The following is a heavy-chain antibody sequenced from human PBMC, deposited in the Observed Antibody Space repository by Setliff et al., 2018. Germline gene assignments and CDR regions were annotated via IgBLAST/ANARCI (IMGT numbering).Heavy chain of an antibody. CDR3: AREGIDPVSSDAFDI. CDR1: GGSIRSGNDL. Sequence: LSLTCTVSGGSIRSGNDLWSWLRQSPGKGLEWIAYISAYTGRAYYNPSLQSRAALSADTSKSQFSLRLTSVTAADTAAYYCAREGIDPVSSDAFDIWGQGRMVTVSS. J-gene: IGHJ3*02. V-gene: IGHV4-30-4*01. CDR2: ISAYTGRA.